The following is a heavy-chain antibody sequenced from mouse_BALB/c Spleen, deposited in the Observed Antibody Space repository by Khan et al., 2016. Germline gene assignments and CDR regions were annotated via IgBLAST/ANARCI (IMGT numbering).Heavy chain of an antibody. CDR3: IRRDYYGNQFAY. CDR2: IDPVNGET. D-gene: IGHD2-1*01. Sequence: VQLKQSGAELVKPGASVKLSCAASGFNIKDTYMNWVKQRPEQGLEWIGRIDPVNGETKYDPKFQGKATITADTSSHTAYLQLSSLTSEDTAVYYCIRRDYYGNQFAYWGQGTLVTVSA. CDR1: GFNIKDTY. J-gene: IGHJ3*01. V-gene: IGHV14-3*02.